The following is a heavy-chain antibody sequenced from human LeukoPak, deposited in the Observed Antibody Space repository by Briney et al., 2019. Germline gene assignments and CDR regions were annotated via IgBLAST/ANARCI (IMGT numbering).Heavy chain of an antibody. CDR1: GYTFTSYG. CDR3: ARDYDSSGYYGY. CDR2: IIPILGIA. J-gene: IGHJ4*02. V-gene: IGHV1-69*04. D-gene: IGHD3-22*01. Sequence: SVKVSCKASGYTFTSYGISWVRQAPGQGLEWMGRIIPILGIANYAQKFQGRVTITADKSTSTAYMELSSLRSEDTAVYYCARDYDSSGYYGYWGQGTLVTVSS.